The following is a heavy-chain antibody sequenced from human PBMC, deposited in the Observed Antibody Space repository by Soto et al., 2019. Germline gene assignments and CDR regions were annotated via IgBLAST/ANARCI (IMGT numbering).Heavy chain of an antibody. CDR1: GGSIISGDYY. D-gene: IGHD3-10*01. V-gene: IGHV4-30-4*01. CDR2: IYYSGST. Sequence: SETLSLTCTVSGGSIISGDYYWSWIRQPPGKGLEWIGYIYYSGSTYYNPSLKSRVTISVDTSKNQFSLKLSSVTAADTAVYYCARVGGFGATTIDYWGQGTLVTVSS. J-gene: IGHJ4*02. CDR3: ARVGGFGATTIDY.